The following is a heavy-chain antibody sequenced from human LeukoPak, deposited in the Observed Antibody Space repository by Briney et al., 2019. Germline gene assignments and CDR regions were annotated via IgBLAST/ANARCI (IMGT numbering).Heavy chain of an antibody. CDR2: FDPEDGET. D-gene: IGHD6-19*01. V-gene: IGHV1-24*01. J-gene: IGHJ4*02. CDR1: GYTLTKLS. CDR3: ATGSSGWYRAPSSFDY. Sequence: ASVKVSCKVSGYTLTKLSMHWVRQAPGKGLEWMGGFDPEDGETIYAQKFQGRVTMTEDTSTDTAYMELSSLRSEDTAVYYCATGSSGWYRAPSSFDYWGQGTLVTVSS.